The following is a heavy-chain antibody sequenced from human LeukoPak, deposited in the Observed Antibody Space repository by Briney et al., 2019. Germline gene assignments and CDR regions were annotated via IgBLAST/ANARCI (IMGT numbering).Heavy chain of an antibody. Sequence: GESLKISCKGSGYSFTSYWIGWVRQAPGKGLEWVANIKQDGSAKYHVDSVKGRFNISRDNANNSLYLQMNSLRAEDTAVYFCARWSNNFDSWGQGTLVTVSS. J-gene: IGHJ4*02. D-gene: IGHD1-26*01. V-gene: IGHV3-7*04. CDR3: ARWSNNFDS. CDR2: IKQDGSAK. CDR1: GYSFTSYW.